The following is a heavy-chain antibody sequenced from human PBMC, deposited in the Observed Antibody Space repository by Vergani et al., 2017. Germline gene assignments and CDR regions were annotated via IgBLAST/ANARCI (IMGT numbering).Heavy chain of an antibody. CDR2: IKSKTDGGTT. D-gene: IGHD1-26*01. V-gene: IGHV3-15*01. CDR3: TTEKWELLIETDY. Sequence: EVQLVESGGGLVKPGGSLRLSCAASGFTFSNAWMSWVRQAPGKGLEWVGRIKSKTDGGTTDYAAPVKGRFTISRDDSKNTLYLQMNSLKTEDTAVYYRTTEKWELLIETDYWGQGTLVTVSS. CDR1: GFTFSNAW. J-gene: IGHJ4*02.